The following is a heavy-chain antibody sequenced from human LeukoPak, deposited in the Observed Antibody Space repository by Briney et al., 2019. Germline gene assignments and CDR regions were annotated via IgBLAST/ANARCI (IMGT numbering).Heavy chain of an antibody. CDR1: GFTFSGYA. V-gene: IGHV3-23*01. J-gene: IGHJ4*02. CDR2: ICDSGGST. D-gene: IGHD2-21*02. Sequence: GGSLRLSWEASGFTFSGYAMNWVRQAPGKGLEWVSPICDSGGSTYYTDSVKGRFTISRDNSKNTLYLQMSSLRAEDTAVYYCAKGRGLHCGVDCYSDCWGQGTLVTVSS. CDR3: AKGRGLHCGVDCYSDC.